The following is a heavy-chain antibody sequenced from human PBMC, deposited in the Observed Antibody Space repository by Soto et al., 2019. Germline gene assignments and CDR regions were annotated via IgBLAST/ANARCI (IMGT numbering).Heavy chain of an antibody. CDR3: ARGRITIFGVAPGRAFDI. D-gene: IGHD3-3*01. V-gene: IGHV3-21*01. J-gene: IGHJ3*02. CDR1: GFTFSSYS. CDR2: ISSSSSYI. Sequence: GGSLRLSCAASGFTFSSYSMNWVRQAPGKGLERVSSISSSSSYIYYADSVKGRFTISRDNAKNSLYLQMNSLRAEDTAVYYCARGRITIFGVAPGRAFDIWGQGTMVTVSS.